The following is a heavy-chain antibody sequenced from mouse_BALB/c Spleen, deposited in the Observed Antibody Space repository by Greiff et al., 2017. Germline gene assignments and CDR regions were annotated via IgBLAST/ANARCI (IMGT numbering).Heavy chain of an antibody. CDR2: IWGDGST. D-gene: IGHD1-1*01. Sequence: VKLVESGPGLVAPSQSLSITCTVSGFSLTGYGVNWVRQPPGKGLEWLGMIWGDGSTDYNSALKSRLSISKDNAKSQVFLKMNSLQTDDTARYYCARATGDYGSSYAMDYWGQGTSVTVSS. J-gene: IGHJ4*01. V-gene: IGHV2-6-7*01. CDR1: GFSLTGYG. CDR3: ARATGDYGSSYAMDY.